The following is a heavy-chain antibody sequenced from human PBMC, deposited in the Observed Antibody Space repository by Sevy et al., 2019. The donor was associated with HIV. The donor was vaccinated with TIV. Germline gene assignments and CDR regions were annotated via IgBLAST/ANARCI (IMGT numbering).Heavy chain of an antibody. J-gene: IGHJ6*02. V-gene: IGHV3-33*01. D-gene: IGHD3-10*01. CDR1: GFTFNTYA. Sequence: GGSLRLSCAASGFTFNTYAMHWVRQPPGKGLEWVAVIWNDGSEKYYADSVEGRFTISRDNSKNMLYLQMNGLRAEDTAVFFCARDPLYHYGSGTFYRFYYGMDAWGQGTTVTVSS. CDR2: IWNDGSEK. CDR3: ARDPLYHYGSGTFYRFYYGMDA.